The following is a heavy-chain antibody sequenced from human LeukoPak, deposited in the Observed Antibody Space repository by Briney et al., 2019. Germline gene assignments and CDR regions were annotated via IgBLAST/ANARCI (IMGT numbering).Heavy chain of an antibody. CDR3: ARVITRDTAMVVNY. V-gene: IGHV1-46*01. CDR1: GYTLTTYY. CDR2: LNPSSGST. J-gene: IGHJ4*02. Sequence: GASVKVSCKASGYTLTTYYMHWVRQAPGQGLEWMGILNPSSGSTSYAQRFQGRVTMTRDTSTGTSYMELRSLKSEDTAVYYCARVITRDTAMVVNYWGQGTLVTVSS. D-gene: IGHD5-18*01.